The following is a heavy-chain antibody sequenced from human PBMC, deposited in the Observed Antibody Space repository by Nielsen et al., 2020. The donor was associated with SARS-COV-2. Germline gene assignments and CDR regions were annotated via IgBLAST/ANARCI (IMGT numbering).Heavy chain of an antibody. J-gene: IGHJ4*02. Sequence: GGSLRLSCAASGFSVSNNYMTWVRQAPGKGLEWVSGITWNSGSIGYADSVKGRFTISRDNAKNSLYLQMNSLRAEDTALYYCAKGSCSDGSCHFDYWGQGSRVTVSS. D-gene: IGHD2-15*01. V-gene: IGHV3-9*01. CDR3: AKGSCSDGSCHFDY. CDR1: GFSVSNNY. CDR2: ITWNSGSI.